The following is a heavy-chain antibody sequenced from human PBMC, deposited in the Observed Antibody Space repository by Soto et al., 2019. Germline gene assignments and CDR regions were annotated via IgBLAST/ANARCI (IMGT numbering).Heavy chain of an antibody. CDR3: ARGKGSALGAANNWFDL. J-gene: IGHJ5*02. CDR2: INHSGST. CDR1: GGSFSGYY. D-gene: IGHD1-26*01. Sequence: SETLSLTCAVYGGSFSGYYWSWIRQPPGKGLEWIGKINHSGSTNYNPSLKSRVTISVDTSKNQFSLKLSSVTAADTAVYYCARGKGSALGAANNWFDLWGQGNLVTVSS. V-gene: IGHV4-34*01.